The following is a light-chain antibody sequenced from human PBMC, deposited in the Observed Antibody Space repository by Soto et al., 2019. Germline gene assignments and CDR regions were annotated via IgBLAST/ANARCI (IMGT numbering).Light chain of an antibody. CDR1: QSVSGY. CDR3: QQRSNFLST. CDR2: DTS. Sequence: EIVLTQSPATLSLSPGERATLSCRASQSVSGYLAWYQQKPGQAPRLLMYDTSNRATGIPARFSGSGSGTDFTLTISSLEPEDFAVYYCQQRSNFLSTFGQGTKVEIK. V-gene: IGKV3-11*01. J-gene: IGKJ1*01.